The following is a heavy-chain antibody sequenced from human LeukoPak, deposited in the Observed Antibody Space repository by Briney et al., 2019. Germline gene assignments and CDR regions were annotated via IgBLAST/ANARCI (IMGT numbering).Heavy chain of an antibody. D-gene: IGHD3-22*01. CDR1: GGSISSYY. Sequence: SETLSLTCTVSGGSISSYYWSWIRQPPGKGLEWIGYIYYSGSTNYNPSLKSRVTISVDTSKNQFSLKLSSVTAADTAVYYCARGFSSGYYYVAFDIWGQGTMVTVSS. CDR3: ARGFSSGYYYVAFDI. CDR2: IYYSGST. V-gene: IGHV4-59*08. J-gene: IGHJ3*02.